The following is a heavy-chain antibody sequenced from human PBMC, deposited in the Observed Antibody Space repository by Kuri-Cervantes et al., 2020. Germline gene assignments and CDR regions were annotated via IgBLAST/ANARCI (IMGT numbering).Heavy chain of an antibody. CDR2: MNPNSGNT. J-gene: IGHJ5*02. Sequence: ASVKVSCKASGYTFTSYDINWVRQATGQGLEWMGWMNPNSGNTGYAQKFQGRVTTTRNTSISTAYMELSSLRSEDTAVYYCARGVRGYSYGPNWFDPWGQGTLVTVSS. V-gene: IGHV1-8*01. D-gene: IGHD5-18*01. CDR1: GYTFTSYD. CDR3: ARGVRGYSYGPNWFDP.